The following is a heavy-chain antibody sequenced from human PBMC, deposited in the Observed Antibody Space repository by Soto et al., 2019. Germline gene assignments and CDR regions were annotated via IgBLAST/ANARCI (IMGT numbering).Heavy chain of an antibody. D-gene: IGHD3-22*01. CDR1: GGSFSGYY. CDR2: INHSGST. Sequence: QVQLQQWGAGLLKPSETLSLTCAVYGGSFSGYYWSWIRQPPGKGLEWIGEINHSGSTNYNPSLKSRVTISVDTSKNQCSLKLSSVTAADTAVYYCARGAFKKIVVVVDAFDIWGQGTMVTVSS. J-gene: IGHJ3*02. CDR3: ARGAFKKIVVVVDAFDI. V-gene: IGHV4-34*01.